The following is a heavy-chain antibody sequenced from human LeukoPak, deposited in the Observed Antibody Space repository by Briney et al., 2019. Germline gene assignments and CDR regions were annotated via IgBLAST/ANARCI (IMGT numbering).Heavy chain of an antibody. V-gene: IGHV3-23*01. CDR3: ARLREQWLVNYYYGMDV. CDR2: ISGSGGRT. J-gene: IGHJ6*04. CDR1: GFTFSNYA. Sequence: GGSLRLSCAASGFTFSNYAMSWVRQAPGKGLEWVSAISGSGGRTYYADSVKGRFTLSRDNSKNTLYLQMNSLRAEDTAVYYCARLREQWLVNYYYGMDVWGKGTTVTVSS. D-gene: IGHD6-19*01.